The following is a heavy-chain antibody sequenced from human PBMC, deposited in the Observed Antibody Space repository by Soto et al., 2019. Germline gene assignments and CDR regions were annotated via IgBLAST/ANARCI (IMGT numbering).Heavy chain of an antibody. Sequence: GGSLRLSCAASGFTFSSYAMSWVRQAPGKGLEWVSAISGSGGSTYYADSVKGRFTISRDNSKNTLYLQMNSLRAEDTAVYYCAIRPVSLGAFGIWGQGTMVTVSS. CDR2: ISGSGGST. V-gene: IGHV3-23*01. CDR1: GFTFSSYA. CDR3: AIRPVSLGAFGI. J-gene: IGHJ3*02. D-gene: IGHD2-8*01.